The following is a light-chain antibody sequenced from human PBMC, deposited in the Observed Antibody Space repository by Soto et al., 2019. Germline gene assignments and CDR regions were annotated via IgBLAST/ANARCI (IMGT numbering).Light chain of an antibody. CDR2: DNT. Sequence: QSVLTQPPSVSGAPGQRVTTSCSGSSTNIGNNYVSWYQHLPGTAPKLLIYDNTERPSGIPDRFSGSKSGTSATLGITGLQTGDEADYYCATWDSSLSAGVFGGGTKLTVL. CDR3: ATWDSSLSAGV. J-gene: IGLJ2*01. CDR1: STNIGNNY. V-gene: IGLV1-51*01.